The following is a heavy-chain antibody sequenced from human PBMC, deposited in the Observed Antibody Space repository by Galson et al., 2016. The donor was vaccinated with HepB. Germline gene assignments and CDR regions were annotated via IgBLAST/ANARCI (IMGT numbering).Heavy chain of an antibody. V-gene: IGHV3-30*18. CDR1: GFVFSNYG. CDR3: TKQVAEGGLGDT. J-gene: IGHJ5*02. D-gene: IGHD2-15*01. CDR2: LSYNGLNQ. Sequence: SLRLSCAASGFVFSNYGMHWVRQALGKGLEWVAGLSYNGLNQHYPDSLMGRFTVSRDNSKSIMYLQMDSLRPDDTAVYYCTKQVAEGGLGDTWGQGTVVTVSS.